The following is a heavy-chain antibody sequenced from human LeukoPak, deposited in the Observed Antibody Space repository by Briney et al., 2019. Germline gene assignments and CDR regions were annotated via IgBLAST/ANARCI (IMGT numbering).Heavy chain of an antibody. Sequence: ASVKVSCKASGYTFTGYYMHWVRQAPGQGLEWMGWINPNSGGTNYAQKFQGRVTMTRDTSISTAYMELRSLRSDDTAVYYCARGVVVPAARDGDAFDIWGQGTMVTVSS. CDR1: GYTFTGYY. J-gene: IGHJ3*02. CDR2: INPNSGGT. V-gene: IGHV1-2*02. CDR3: ARGVVVPAARDGDAFDI. D-gene: IGHD2-2*01.